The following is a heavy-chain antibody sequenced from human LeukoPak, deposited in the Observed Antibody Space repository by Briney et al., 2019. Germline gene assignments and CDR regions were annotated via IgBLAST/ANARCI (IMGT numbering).Heavy chain of an antibody. CDR1: GYTFIDYG. J-gene: IGHJ6*02. CDR3: ARLPLRSIAVGYYGMDV. Sequence: ASVKVSCKTSGYTFIDYGISWARQAPGQGLEWMGGIIPIFGTANYAQKFQGRVTITADESTSTAYMELSSLRSEDTAVYYCARLPLRSIAVGYYGMDVWGQGTTVTVSS. D-gene: IGHD6-6*01. V-gene: IGHV1-69*13. CDR2: IIPIFGTA.